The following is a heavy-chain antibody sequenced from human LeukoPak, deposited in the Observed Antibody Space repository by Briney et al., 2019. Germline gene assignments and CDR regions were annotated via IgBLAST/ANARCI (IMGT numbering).Heavy chain of an antibody. D-gene: IGHD1-26*01. Sequence: GGSLSLSCAASGFTVSSNYMSWVRQAPGKGLEWVSVIYRGGSTYYADSVKGRFTISRDNSKNTLYLQMNNLRAEDTAVYYCAMATWVGGLDYWGQGTLVTVSS. J-gene: IGHJ4*02. CDR3: AMATWVGGLDY. CDR2: IYRGGST. V-gene: IGHV3-66*01. CDR1: GFTVSSNY.